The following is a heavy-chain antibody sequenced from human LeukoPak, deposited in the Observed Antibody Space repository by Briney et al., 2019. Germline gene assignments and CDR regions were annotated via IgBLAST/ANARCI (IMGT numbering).Heavy chain of an antibody. CDR2: ISYDGSTK. CDR3: ARVDYYDSSGTFDY. Sequence: GGSLRLSCAASGFSFSSHAMHWVRQAPGKGLEWVAFISYDGSTKTYADSVKGRFTTSRDISLHLQMNSLRAEDTAVYYCARVDYYDSSGTFDYWGQGTLVTVSS. D-gene: IGHD3-22*01. V-gene: IGHV3-30*19. J-gene: IGHJ4*02. CDR1: GFSFSSHA.